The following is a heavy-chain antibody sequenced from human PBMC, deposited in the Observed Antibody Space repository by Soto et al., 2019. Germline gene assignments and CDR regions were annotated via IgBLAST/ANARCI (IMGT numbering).Heavy chain of an antibody. CDR2: ISCDGGST. J-gene: IGHJ3*02. D-gene: IGHD2-8*01. CDR1: GFTFSGYT. V-gene: IGHV3-43*01. CDR3: AKAGPMGAFDI. Sequence: GSLILSCSASGFTFSGYTMHWVRQATGKGLEWVSLISCDGGSTYYADSVTVRFPISRDNNKNSLYLQMSSLRTEETDLYYGAKAGPMGAFDIWGQGTMVTV.